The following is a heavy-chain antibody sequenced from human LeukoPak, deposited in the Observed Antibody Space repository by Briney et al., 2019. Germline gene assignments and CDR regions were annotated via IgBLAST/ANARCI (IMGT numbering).Heavy chain of an antibody. V-gene: IGHV3-48*01. CDR3: ARGYCSGGTCYGHFDY. Sequence: PGGSLRLSCAAPGFTFSTYTMNWVRQAPGKGLEWVSYISGSSSAMDYAASVKGRFTISRDNAKNSLYLQMNSLRAEDTAVYYCARGYCSGGTCYGHFDYWGQGTLVTVSS. CDR1: GFTFSTYT. CDR2: ISGSSSAM. J-gene: IGHJ4*02. D-gene: IGHD2-15*01.